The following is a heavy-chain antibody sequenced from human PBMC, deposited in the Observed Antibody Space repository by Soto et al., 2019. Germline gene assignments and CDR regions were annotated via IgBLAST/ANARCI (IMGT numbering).Heavy chain of an antibody. CDR2: ISYDGSNK. CDR3: AREGYSSGWPFDY. J-gene: IGHJ4*02. Sequence: PGGSLRLSCAVSGFTFSSYAMHWVRQAPGKGLEWVAVISYDGSNKYYADSVKGRFTISRDNSKNTLYLQMNSLRAEDTAVYYCAREGYSSGWPFDYWGQGTLVTVSP. D-gene: IGHD6-19*01. CDR1: GFTFSSYA. V-gene: IGHV3-30-3*01.